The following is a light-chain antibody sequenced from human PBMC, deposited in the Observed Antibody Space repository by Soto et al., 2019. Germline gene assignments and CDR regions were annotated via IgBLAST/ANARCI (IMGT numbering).Light chain of an antibody. CDR3: SSYKTSSTYV. Sequence: QSVLTQPPSASGTPGQRVTISCSTSSSNLGDNTVNWYQQVPGTAPKLLIYSYDQRPSGVPDRFSGSKSGTSASLAISGLQAEDVADSSCSSYKTSSTYVFRPGTKV. V-gene: IGLV1-44*01. J-gene: IGLJ1*01. CDR2: SYD. CDR1: SSNLGDNT.